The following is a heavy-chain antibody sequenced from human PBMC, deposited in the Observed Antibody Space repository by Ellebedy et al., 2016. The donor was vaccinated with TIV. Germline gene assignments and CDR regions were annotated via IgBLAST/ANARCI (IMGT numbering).Heavy chain of an antibody. CDR1: GYTFTSYA. Sequence: ASVKVSCKASGYTFTSYAMHWVRQAPGQRLEWMGWINAGNGNTKYSQKLQGRVTMTTDTSTSTAYMELRSLRSDDTAVYYCARAHIVVVVAAIHGSWFDPWGQGTLVTVSS. V-gene: IGHV1-3*01. D-gene: IGHD2-15*01. CDR3: ARAHIVVVVAAIHGSWFDP. CDR2: INAGNGNT. J-gene: IGHJ5*02.